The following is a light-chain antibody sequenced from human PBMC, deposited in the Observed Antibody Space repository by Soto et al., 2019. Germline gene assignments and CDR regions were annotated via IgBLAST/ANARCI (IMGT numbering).Light chain of an antibody. V-gene: IGKV4-1*01. CDR2: WAP. CDR3: QQYYFPPT. CDR1: QSVLYSSNNKNY. Sequence: IVMTQSPDSLAVSLGERATINCKSSQSVLYSSNNKNYIAWYQQKTGQPPKLLIYWAPTRASGVPDRFSGSGAGTDFTPTTSSLQAEDVAVYLCQQYYFPPTFGQGTKV. J-gene: IGKJ1*01.